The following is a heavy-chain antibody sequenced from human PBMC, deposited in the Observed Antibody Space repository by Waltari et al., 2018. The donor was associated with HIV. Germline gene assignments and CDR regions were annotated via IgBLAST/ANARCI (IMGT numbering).Heavy chain of an antibody. CDR2: VDRKTGVT. V-gene: IGHV1-2*06. D-gene: IGHD5-12*01. CDR1: GSGFTTYY. CDR3: ARDPQRKDGYNFDS. J-gene: IGHJ4*02. Sequence: QVQLVQSGAEVKKPGASVKVSCKTSGSGFTTYYIHWVRQAPGRGLEWSGHVDRKTGVTSYEQAFQGRVTMAGDASISTASLELSSLTSDDTATYYCARDPQRKDGYNFDSWGQGTLVTVSS.